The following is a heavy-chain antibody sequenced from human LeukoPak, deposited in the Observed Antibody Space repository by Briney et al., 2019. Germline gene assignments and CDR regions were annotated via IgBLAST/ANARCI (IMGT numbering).Heavy chain of an antibody. J-gene: IGHJ4*02. CDR3: ARDKYCSGGSCYLYRRNAPYYFDY. D-gene: IGHD2-15*01. V-gene: IGHV6-1*01. CDR1: GDSVSSNSAA. CDR2: TYYGSKWYN. Sequence: SQTLSLTCAISGDSVSSNSAAWNLIRQSPSRGLEWLGRTYYGSKWYNDYAVSVKSRITINPDTSKNQFSLQLNSVTPEDTAVYYCARDKYCSGGSCYLYRRNAPYYFDYWGQGTLVTVSS.